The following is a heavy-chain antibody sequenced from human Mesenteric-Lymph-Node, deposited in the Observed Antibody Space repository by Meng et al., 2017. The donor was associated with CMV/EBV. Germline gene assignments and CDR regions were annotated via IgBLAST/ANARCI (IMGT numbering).Heavy chain of an antibody. CDR2: IYYSGST. J-gene: IGHJ4*02. V-gene: IGHV4-30-4*08. CDR3: KRQTDTVGGTMDY. Sequence: QVQLQASCPVLVKPSQTLSLTCTVSGGSISSGDYYWSWIRQPPGKGLEWIGYIYYSGSTYYNPSLKSRVTISVDTSKNQAAQGISSVTGSRAAGYVYKRQTDTVGGTMDYWGQGTLVTVSS. CDR1: GGSISSGDYY. D-gene: IGHD1-26*01.